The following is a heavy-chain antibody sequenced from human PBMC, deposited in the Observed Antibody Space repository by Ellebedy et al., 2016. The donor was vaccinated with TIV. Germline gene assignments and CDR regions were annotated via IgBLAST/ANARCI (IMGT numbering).Heavy chain of an antibody. Sequence: GESLKISCTVSGFTFGDYAMTWVRQAPGKGLEWVSFIRSKAYGGTTEYAASVKGRFTISRDDSKSIAYLQMNSLKTEDTAVYYCTLDLRLRPRWGQGTLVTVSS. CDR3: TLDLRLRPR. CDR2: IRSKAYGGTT. CDR1: GFTFGDYA. V-gene: IGHV3-49*04. D-gene: IGHD5/OR15-5a*01. J-gene: IGHJ4*02.